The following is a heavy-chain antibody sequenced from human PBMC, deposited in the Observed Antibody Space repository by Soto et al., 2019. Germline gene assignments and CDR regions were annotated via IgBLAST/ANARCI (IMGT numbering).Heavy chain of an antibody. Sequence: GGSLRLSCAASGFTFSSYWMSWVRQAPGKGLEWVANIKQDGSEKYYVDSVKGRFTISRDNAKNSLYLQMNSLRAEDTAVYYCARDAGGYYYDSSGSPWGQGTLVTVSS. CDR1: GFTFSSYW. D-gene: IGHD3-22*01. V-gene: IGHV3-7*05. CDR2: IKQDGSEK. CDR3: ARDAGGYYYDSSGSP. J-gene: IGHJ5*02.